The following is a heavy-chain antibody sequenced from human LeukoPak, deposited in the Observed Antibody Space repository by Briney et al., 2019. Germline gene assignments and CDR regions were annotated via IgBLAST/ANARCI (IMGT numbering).Heavy chain of an antibody. Sequence: GGSLRLSCAASGFTFSSYAMSWVRQAPGKGLEWVSAISGSGGSTYYADSVKGRFTISRDNAKNTLYLQMNSLRAEDTAVYYCAREGPTYYYGSGSYYRNDYWGRGTLVTVSS. CDR3: AREGPTYYYGSGSYYRNDY. D-gene: IGHD3-10*01. J-gene: IGHJ4*02. V-gene: IGHV3-23*01. CDR2: ISGSGGST. CDR1: GFTFSSYA.